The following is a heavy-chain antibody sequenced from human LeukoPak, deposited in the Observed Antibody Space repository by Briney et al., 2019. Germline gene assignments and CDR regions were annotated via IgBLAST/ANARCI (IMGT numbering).Heavy chain of an antibody. CDR3: ARVRPRDYYDSSGYLDY. V-gene: IGHV4-34*01. Sequence: SETLSLTCAVYGGSFSGYYWSWIRQPPGKGLEWIGEINHSGSTNYNPSPKSRVTISVDTSKNQFSLKLSSVTAADTAVYYCARVRPRDYYDSSGYLDYWGQGTLVTVSS. CDR1: GGSFSGYY. D-gene: IGHD3-22*01. CDR2: INHSGST. J-gene: IGHJ4*02.